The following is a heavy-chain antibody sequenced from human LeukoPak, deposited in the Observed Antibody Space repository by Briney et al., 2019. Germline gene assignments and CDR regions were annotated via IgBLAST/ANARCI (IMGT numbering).Heavy chain of an antibody. CDR2: IRYDGSNK. J-gene: IGHJ6*03. CDR1: GFTFSSYS. D-gene: IGHD3-3*01. Sequence: GGSLRLSCAASGFTFSSYSMNWVRQAPGKGLEWVAFIRYDGSNKYYADSVKGRFTISRDNSKNTLYLQMNSLRAEDTAVYYCAKDSTIFGVVIMPPPYYYYMDVWGKGTTVTVSS. V-gene: IGHV3-30*02. CDR3: AKDSTIFGVVIMPPPYYYYMDV.